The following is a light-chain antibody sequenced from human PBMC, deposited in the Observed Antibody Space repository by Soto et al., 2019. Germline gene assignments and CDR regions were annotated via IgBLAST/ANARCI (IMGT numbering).Light chain of an antibody. CDR2: DAS. Sequence: EIVLTQSPATLSLSPGERATLSCRVSQSVSSYLAWYQQKPGQAPRLLIYDASNRATDIPARFSGSGSGTDFTLTISSLEAEDFAVYYCQQRSNWPLTFGGGTKVEIK. V-gene: IGKV3-11*01. CDR1: QSVSSY. CDR3: QQRSNWPLT. J-gene: IGKJ4*01.